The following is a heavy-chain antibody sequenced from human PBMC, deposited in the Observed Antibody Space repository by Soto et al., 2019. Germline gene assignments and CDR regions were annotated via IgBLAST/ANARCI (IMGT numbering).Heavy chain of an antibody. V-gene: IGHV1-69*12. Sequence: QVQLVQSGGEVKKPGSSVRVSCRTSGGTFKNYGFSWVRQAPGQGLEWMGGIIPMYGIANYGQIFQGRLTFPADESTNTAYMDLSSLKREDTAVYYCAGEVGGTGFHLWGQGTQVTVSS. J-gene: IGHJ5*02. CDR1: GGTFKNYG. CDR3: AGEVGGTGFHL. D-gene: IGHD1-26*01. CDR2: IIPMYGIA.